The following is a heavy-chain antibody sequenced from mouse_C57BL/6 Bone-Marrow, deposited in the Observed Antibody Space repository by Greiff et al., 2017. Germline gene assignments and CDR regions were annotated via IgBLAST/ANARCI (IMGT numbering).Heavy chain of an antibody. V-gene: IGHV5-4*01. CDR1: GFTFSSYA. CDR3: ARDPFFFDY. Sequence: EVQVVESGGGLVKPGGSLKLSCAASGFTFSSYAMSWVRQTPEKRLEWVATISDGGSYTYYPDNVKGRFTISRDNAKNNLYLQMRHLTSEDTAMYYCARDPFFFDYWGQGTTLTVSS. J-gene: IGHJ2*01. CDR2: ISDGGSYT.